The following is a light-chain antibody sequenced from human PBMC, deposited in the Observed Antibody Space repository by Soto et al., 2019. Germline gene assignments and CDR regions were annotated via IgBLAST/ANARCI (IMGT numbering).Light chain of an antibody. CDR2: DAS. Sequence: SPGTLSLSPRERATLSCRASQSVSNNYLAWYQQKLGQAPRLLIYDASNRATGIPARFSGSGSGTDFTLTISRLEPEDFAVYYCQQYGSSLITFGQGTRLEIK. CDR3: QQYGSSLIT. J-gene: IGKJ5*01. V-gene: IGKV3-20*01. CDR1: QSVSNNY.